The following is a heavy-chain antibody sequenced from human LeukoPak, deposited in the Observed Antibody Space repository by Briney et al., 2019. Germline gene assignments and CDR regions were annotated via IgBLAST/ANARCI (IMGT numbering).Heavy chain of an antibody. CDR2: VSPDGSTT. D-gene: IGHD3-10*01. V-gene: IGHV3-74*01. CDR1: GFTFSTYW. Sequence: PGGSLRLSCAASGFTFSTYWMHWVRQTPGKGLVWVSRVSPDGSTTYYADSVKGRFTISRDNAKNTLYLQMNSLRAEDTAVYYCAKYYNSGTYSLDYWGQGTLVTASS. J-gene: IGHJ4*02. CDR3: AKYYNSGTYSLDY.